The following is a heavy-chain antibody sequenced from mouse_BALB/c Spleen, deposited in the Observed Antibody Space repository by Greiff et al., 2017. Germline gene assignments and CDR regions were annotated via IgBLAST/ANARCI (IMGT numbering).Heavy chain of an antibody. CDR2: IDPANGNT. CDR1: GFNIKDTY. Sequence: VHVKQSGAELVKPGASVKLSCTASGFNIKDTYMHWVKQRPEQGLEWIGRIDPANGNTKYDPKFQGKATITADTSSNTAYLQLSSLTSEDTAVYYCARVITNAYWGQGTLVTVSA. CDR3: ARVITNAY. D-gene: IGHD2-4*01. V-gene: IGHV14-3*02. J-gene: IGHJ3*01.